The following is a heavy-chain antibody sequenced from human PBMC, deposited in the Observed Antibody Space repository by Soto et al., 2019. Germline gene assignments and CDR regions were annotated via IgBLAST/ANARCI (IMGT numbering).Heavy chain of an antibody. V-gene: IGHV1-18*01. Sequence: QVQLVQSGAEVKKPGASVKVSCKASGYSFTTYGIAWVRQAPGQGLEWMGWISTYNGDTDYAQNLQGRDIMTTDTSTTTAYMELRSLRSDDTAVYYCAREGSRPYYYYGMDVWGQGTTVSVSS. CDR2: ISTYNGDT. CDR1: GYSFTTYG. CDR3: AREGSRPYYYYGMDV. D-gene: IGHD2-15*01. J-gene: IGHJ6*02.